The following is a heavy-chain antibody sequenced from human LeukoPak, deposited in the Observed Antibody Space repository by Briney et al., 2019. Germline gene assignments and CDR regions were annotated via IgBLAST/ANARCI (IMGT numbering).Heavy chain of an antibody. CDR3: AKTQSPVYGSGTYCLDY. J-gene: IGHJ4*02. Sequence: GGSLRLSCTVSGFTLSSYEMSWIRQAPGKGLEWVSSIDYSGGSSYYADSVKGRFTISRDDSKNTLYLQLNSLRAEDTAVYYCAKTQSPVYGSGTYCLDYWGQGTLVTVSS. CDR2: IDYSGGSS. CDR1: GFTLSSYE. D-gene: IGHD3-10*01. V-gene: IGHV3-23*01.